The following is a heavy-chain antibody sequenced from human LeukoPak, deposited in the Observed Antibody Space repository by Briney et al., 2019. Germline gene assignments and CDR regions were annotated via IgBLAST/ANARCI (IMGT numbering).Heavy chain of an antibody. CDR1: GYTFTGYY. V-gene: IGHV1-2*02. Sequence: GASVKVSCKASGYTFTGYYVHWMRLAPGKGLEWMGWINPNSGGTNYAQKFQGRVTMTRDTSISTAYVELSSLTSDDTAVYYCARRGRSDSSGWYFGYWGQGTLVTVSS. D-gene: IGHD6-19*01. J-gene: IGHJ4*02. CDR3: ARRGRSDSSGWYFGY. CDR2: INPNSGGT.